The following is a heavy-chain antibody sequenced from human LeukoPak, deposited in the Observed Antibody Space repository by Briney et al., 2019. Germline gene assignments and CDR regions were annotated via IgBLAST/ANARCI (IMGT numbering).Heavy chain of an antibody. CDR1: GFAFSSYS. CDR3: ARVMTTVTNGWFDP. Sequence: QSGGSLRLSCAASGFAFSSYSMNWVRQAPGKGLEWVSSISSSSSYIYYADSVKGRFTISRDNAKNSLYLQMNSLRAEDTAVYYCARVMTTVTNGWFDPWGQGTLVTVSS. D-gene: IGHD4-17*01. J-gene: IGHJ5*02. CDR2: ISSSSSYI. V-gene: IGHV3-21*01.